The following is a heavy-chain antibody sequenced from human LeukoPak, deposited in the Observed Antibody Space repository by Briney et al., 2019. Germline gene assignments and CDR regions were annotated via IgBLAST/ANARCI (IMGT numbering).Heavy chain of an antibody. D-gene: IGHD4-17*01. CDR1: GGSLSSYY. CDR3: ARGLNRNDYGDYGY. Sequence: PSETLSLTCTVSGGSLSSYYWTWFRQPPGKGLEWIGYIYYTGSTSYNPSLKSRVTISVQTSKNQFSLKLSSVTAADTAVYYCARGLNRNDYGDYGYWGQGTLVTVSS. CDR2: IYYTGST. V-gene: IGHV4-59*01. J-gene: IGHJ4*02.